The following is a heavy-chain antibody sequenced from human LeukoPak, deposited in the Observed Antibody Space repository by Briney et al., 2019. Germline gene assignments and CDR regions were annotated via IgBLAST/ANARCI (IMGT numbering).Heavy chain of an antibody. CDR1: GGSISSNNW. CDR3: ARGPSVAAHLDY. CDR2: IYHHGAT. Sequence: SGTLSLICAVSGGSISSNNWWSWVRQPPGKGLGWIGEIYHHGATNYNPSLKSRVTLSLDKSKNQFSLELSSVTAADTAVYYCARGPSVAAHLDYWGQGTLVTVSS. J-gene: IGHJ4*02. V-gene: IGHV4-4*02. D-gene: IGHD5-12*01.